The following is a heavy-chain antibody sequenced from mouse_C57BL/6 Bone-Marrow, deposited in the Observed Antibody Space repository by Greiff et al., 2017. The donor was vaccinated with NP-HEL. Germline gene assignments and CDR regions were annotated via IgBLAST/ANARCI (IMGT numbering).Heavy chain of an antibody. J-gene: IGHJ1*03. CDR3: ARGGWLLYWYFDV. Sequence: QVQLKQSGAELVKPGASVKISCKASGYAFSSYWMNWVKQRPGKGLEWIGQIYPGDGDTNYNGKFKGKATLTADKSSSTAYMQLSSLTSEDSAVYVCARGGWLLYWYFDVWGTGTTVTVSS. V-gene: IGHV1-80*01. CDR2: IYPGDGDT. D-gene: IGHD2-3*01. CDR1: GYAFSSYW.